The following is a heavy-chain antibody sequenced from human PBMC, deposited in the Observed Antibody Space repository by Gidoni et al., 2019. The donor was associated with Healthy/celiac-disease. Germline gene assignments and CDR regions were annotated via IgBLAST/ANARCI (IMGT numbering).Heavy chain of an antibody. D-gene: IGHD6-19*01. CDR1: GGSLSSYY. V-gene: IGHV4-59*08. Sequence: QVQLQESGPGLVQPSETLSLTSTVSGGSLSSYYWRRIRQPTGKRLEWIGYIYYSGSTHYNPSLKGRVTISVDTSKNQFSLKLSSVTAADTAVYYCARRRGSGWYLNGFDPWGQGTLVTVSS. CDR2: IYYSGST. CDR3: ARRRGSGWYLNGFDP. J-gene: IGHJ5*02.